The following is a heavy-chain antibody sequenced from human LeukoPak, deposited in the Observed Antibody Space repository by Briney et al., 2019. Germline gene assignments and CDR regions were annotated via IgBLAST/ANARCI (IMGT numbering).Heavy chain of an antibody. CDR2: IYYSGST. V-gene: IGHV4-59*01. D-gene: IGHD3-10*01. J-gene: IGHJ4*02. CDR1: GGSISSYY. Sequence: SETLSLTCTVSGGSISSYYWSWIRQPPGKGLEWIGYIYYSGSTNYNPSLKSRVTISVDTSKNQFSLKLSSVTAADTAVYYCARGAGEMGYWGQGTLVTVSS. CDR3: ARGAGEMGY.